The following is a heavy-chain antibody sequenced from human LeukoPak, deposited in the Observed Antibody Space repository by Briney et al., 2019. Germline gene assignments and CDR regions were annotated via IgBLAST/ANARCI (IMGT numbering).Heavy chain of an antibody. CDR2: ISSNGGTT. V-gene: IGHV3-64*01. D-gene: IGHD5-24*01. CDR1: GFPFSNYA. CDR3: AKDGVATNDC. Sequence: GGSLRLSCAASGFPFSNYAMQWVRQAPGKGLEYVSGISSNGGTTVYANSVKGRFTISRDNSKNTLYLQMGSLRAEDMAVYYCAKDGVATNDCWGQGTLVTVSS. J-gene: IGHJ4*02.